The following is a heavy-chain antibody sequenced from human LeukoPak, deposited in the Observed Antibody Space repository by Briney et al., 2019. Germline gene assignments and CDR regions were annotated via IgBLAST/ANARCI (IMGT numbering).Heavy chain of an antibody. CDR1: GYTFTSYD. Sequence: ASVKVSCKASGYTFTSYDINWVRQATGQGLEWMGWMNPNSGNTGYAQKFQGRVTMTRNTSISTAYMELSSLRSEDTAVYYCARTRAVADPYYYYGMDVWGQGTTVTVSS. J-gene: IGHJ6*02. V-gene: IGHV1-8*01. D-gene: IGHD6-19*01. CDR3: ARTRAVADPYYYYGMDV. CDR2: MNPNSGNT.